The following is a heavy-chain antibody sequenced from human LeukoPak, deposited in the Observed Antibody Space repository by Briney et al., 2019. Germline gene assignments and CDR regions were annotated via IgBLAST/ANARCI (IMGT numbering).Heavy chain of an antibody. V-gene: IGHV3-21*01. CDR2: ISSSSSYI. Sequence: GGSLRLSCAASGFTFSSYSMNWVRQAPGKGLEWVSSISSSSSYIYYADSAKGRFTISRDNAKNSLYLQMNSLRAEDTAVYYCARVVDIAVAGTLFDYWGQGTLVTVSS. D-gene: IGHD6-19*01. J-gene: IGHJ4*02. CDR3: ARVVDIAVAGTLFDY. CDR1: GFTFSSYS.